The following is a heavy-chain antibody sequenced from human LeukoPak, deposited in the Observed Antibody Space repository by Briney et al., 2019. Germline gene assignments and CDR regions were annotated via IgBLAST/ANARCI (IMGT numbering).Heavy chain of an antibody. CDR1: GYTFTSNY. J-gene: IGHJ6*03. Sequence: ASVKVSCKAFGYTFTSNYMHWVRQAPGQGPEWMGVISPSGGSTTYAQKFQGRVTLTRDMSTSTAYMGLSSLRSEDTAVYYCARSLFRFLEWSYRSYYYYYMDVWGKGTTVTVSS. CDR3: ARSLFRFLEWSYRSYYYYYMDV. D-gene: IGHD3-3*01. V-gene: IGHV1-46*01. CDR2: ISPSGGST.